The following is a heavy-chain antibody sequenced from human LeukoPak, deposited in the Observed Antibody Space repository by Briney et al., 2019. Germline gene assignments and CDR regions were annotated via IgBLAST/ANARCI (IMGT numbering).Heavy chain of an antibody. D-gene: IGHD2-21*02. CDR3: AKNLVTAIQDAFDI. J-gene: IGHJ3*02. CDR1: GFTFTSYG. CDR2: IRYDGTNK. V-gene: IGHV3-30*02. Sequence: PGGSLRLSCAASGFTFTSYGMHWVRQAPGKGLEWVAFIRYDGTNKYYAGSVKGRFTISRDNSKNTLYLQMNSLRAEDTALYYCAKNLVTAIQDAFDIWGQGTMVTVSS.